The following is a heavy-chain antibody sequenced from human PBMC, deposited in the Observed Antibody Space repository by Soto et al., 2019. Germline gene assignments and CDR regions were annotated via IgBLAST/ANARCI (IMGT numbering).Heavy chain of an antibody. J-gene: IGHJ4*02. V-gene: IGHV2-5*01. CDR3: ARLEGAARPPYYFDY. CDR1: GFSLSTSGVG. Sequence: QITLKESGPTLVKPTQTLTLTCTFSGFSLSTSGVGVGWIRQPPGKALEWLALIYWNDDKRYSPSLKSRLTIIKDTSKSQVVLTMTNMDPVDTATYYCARLEGAARPPYYFDYWGQGTLVTVSS. CDR2: IYWNDDK. D-gene: IGHD6-6*01.